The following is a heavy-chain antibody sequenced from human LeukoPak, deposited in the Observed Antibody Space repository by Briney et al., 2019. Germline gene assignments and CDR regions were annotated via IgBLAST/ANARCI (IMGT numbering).Heavy chain of an antibody. CDR3: AKNRSVVWEAGDDFDI. D-gene: IGHD1-26*01. CDR1: GFTVSNYA. V-gene: IGHV3-23*01. Sequence: GGSLRLSCEAPGFTVSNYAMNWVREAPGKGLEWVSTISGGGVYTYYADSVKGRFTFSRENSKNTLYLHMNSLRGEDTAVYYCAKNRSVVWEAGDDFDIWGQGTMVTVSS. CDR2: ISGGGVYT. J-gene: IGHJ3*02.